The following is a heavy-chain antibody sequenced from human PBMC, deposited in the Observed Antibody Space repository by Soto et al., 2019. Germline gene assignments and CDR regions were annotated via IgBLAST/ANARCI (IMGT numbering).Heavy chain of an antibody. J-gene: IGHJ3*02. CDR1: GYTFSTYT. CDR3: ARDTETLGPRANDALDI. Sequence: SVKVSSKAAGYTFSTYTRNWVRQAPGQSLEWMGWINAGSGNTKYSQNFQGRVSITRDTSASTVYMELTGLKAEDTAMYYCARDTETLGPRANDALDIWGQGTMVTVSS. CDR2: INAGSGNT. D-gene: IGHD3-3*02. V-gene: IGHV1-3*01.